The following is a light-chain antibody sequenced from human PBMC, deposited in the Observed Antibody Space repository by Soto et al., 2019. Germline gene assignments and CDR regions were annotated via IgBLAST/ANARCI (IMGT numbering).Light chain of an antibody. CDR1: QSVSTS. V-gene: IGKV3-15*01. J-gene: IGKJ2*01. CDR2: SAS. Sequence: EVLMTQSPATLSVFPGERVTLSCGASQSVSTSLAWYQQKPGQAPRLLIYSASTRASGIPARFSGSGSGTEFTLTITSLESEDFAVYYCQQYINGYTFGQGTKVDIK. CDR3: QQYINGYT.